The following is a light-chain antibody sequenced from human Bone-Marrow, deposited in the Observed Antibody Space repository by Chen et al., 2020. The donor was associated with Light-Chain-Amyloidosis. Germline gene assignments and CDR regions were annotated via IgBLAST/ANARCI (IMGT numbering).Light chain of an antibody. CDR2: RDT. J-gene: IGLJ2*01. Sequence: SYELTQTPSVSVSPGQTARITCSGDDLPTKYAYWYQQKPGQAPVLVIHRDTERPAGISERFSGSSSGTTATFTISGVQAEDDADYHCQSADSSCTYEVIVGGGTKLTVL. CDR3: QSADSSCTYEVI. CDR1: DLPTKY. V-gene: IGLV3-25*03.